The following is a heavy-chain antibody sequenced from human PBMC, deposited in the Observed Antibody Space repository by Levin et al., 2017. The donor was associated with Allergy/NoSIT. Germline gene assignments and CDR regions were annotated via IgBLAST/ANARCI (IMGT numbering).Heavy chain of an antibody. D-gene: IGHD6-19*01. J-gene: IGHJ4*02. V-gene: IGHV3-11*01. CDR2: ISARGGTI. CDR1: GFSFRDYA. CDR3: AKDGKALTYSSGWLYYFDY. Sequence: GESLKISCAASGFSFRDYAMGWVRQAPGKGLEWVSYISARGGTIKFADSVKGRFTISRDNAKYSMYLQMNSLRADDTAVYYCAKDGKALTYSSGWLYYFDYWGQGSLVTVSS.